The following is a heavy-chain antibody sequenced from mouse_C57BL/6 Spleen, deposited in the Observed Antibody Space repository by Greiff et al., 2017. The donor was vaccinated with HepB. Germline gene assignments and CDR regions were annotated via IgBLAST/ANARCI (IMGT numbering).Heavy chain of an antibody. CDR1: GFNIKNTY. CDR3: ASPYYYGSSSYAMDY. V-gene: IGHV14-3*01. J-gene: IGHJ4*01. CDR2: IDPANGNT. Sequence: VQLQQSVAELVRPGASVKLSCTASGFNIKNTYMHWVKQRPEQGLEWIGRIDPANGNTKYAPKFQGKATITADTSSNTAYLQLSSLTSDDTAIYYCASPYYYGSSSYAMDYWGQGTSVTVSS. D-gene: IGHD1-1*01.